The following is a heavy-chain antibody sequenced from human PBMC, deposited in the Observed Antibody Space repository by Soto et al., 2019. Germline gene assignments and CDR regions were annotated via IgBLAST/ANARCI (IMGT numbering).Heavy chain of an antibody. J-gene: IGHJ4*02. Sequence: GGSLRLSCAASGFTFGASALQWVRQAPGKGLEWVAVVSHDGRNTHYADSVKGRFTISRDSSKNTVSLEMTSLRAEDTAVYYYAKGGRQWLVTSDFNYWGQGALVTVSS. CDR3: AKGGRQWLVTSDFNY. CDR1: GFTFGASA. CDR2: VSHDGRNT. V-gene: IGHV3-30*04. D-gene: IGHD6-19*01.